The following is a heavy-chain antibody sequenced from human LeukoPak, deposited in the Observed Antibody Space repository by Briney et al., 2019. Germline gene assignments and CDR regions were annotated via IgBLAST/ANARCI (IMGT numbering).Heavy chain of an antibody. Sequence: GGSLTLSCEASGFTFSAYAMTWVRQAPGQGLEWVSSIGSDNKPHYSESVKGRFAISRDNSKSMLFLQLNSLRAEDTALYYCAGELHYYVAMGVWGQGTTVTVSS. CDR1: GFTFSAYA. V-gene: IGHV3-23*05. CDR2: IGSDNKP. J-gene: IGHJ6*02. CDR3: AGELHYYVAMGV. D-gene: IGHD3-10*02.